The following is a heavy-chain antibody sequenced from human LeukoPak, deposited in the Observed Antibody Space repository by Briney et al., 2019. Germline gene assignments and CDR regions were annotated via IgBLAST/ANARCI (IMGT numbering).Heavy chain of an antibody. V-gene: IGHV5-51*01. CDR1: GYSFSSYW. CDR3: AREGYSSSWPRRFDP. CDR2: IYPGDSET. J-gene: IGHJ5*02. Sequence: GESLQISCKGSGYSFSSYWIGWVRQMPGKGLEWMGIIYPGDSETRYSPSFQGQVTISADKSISTAYLQWSSLKASDTAIYYCAREGYSSSWPRRFDPWGQGTLVTVSS. D-gene: IGHD6-13*01.